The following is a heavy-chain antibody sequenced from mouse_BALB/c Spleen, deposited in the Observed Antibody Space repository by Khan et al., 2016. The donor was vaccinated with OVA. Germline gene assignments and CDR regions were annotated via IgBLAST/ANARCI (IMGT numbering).Heavy chain of an antibody. CDR3: TRTARIKY. J-gene: IGHJ2*01. CDR2: ISYSGST. Sequence: EVQPQESGPGPVKPSQSLSLTCTVTGYSITSGYGWNWIRQFPGNKLEWMGYISYSGSTNYNPSLKSRISITRDTSKNQFFLQLNSVTTEDTATYYCTRTARIKYWGQGTTLTVSS. D-gene: IGHD1-2*01. V-gene: IGHV3-2*02. CDR1: GYSITSGYG.